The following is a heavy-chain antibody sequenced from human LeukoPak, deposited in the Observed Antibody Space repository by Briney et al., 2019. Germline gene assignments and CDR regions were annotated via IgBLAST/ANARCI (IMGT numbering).Heavy chain of an antibody. CDR2: ISSNGGST. CDR3: ARGDILTGYLY. Sequence: GGSLRLSCAASGFTFSSYAMHWVRQAPGKGLEYVSAISSNGGSTYYANSVKGRFTISRDNSKNTLYLQMGSLRAEDMAVYYCARGDILTGYLYWGQGTLVTVSS. V-gene: IGHV3-64*01. J-gene: IGHJ4*02. D-gene: IGHD3-9*01. CDR1: GFTFSSYA.